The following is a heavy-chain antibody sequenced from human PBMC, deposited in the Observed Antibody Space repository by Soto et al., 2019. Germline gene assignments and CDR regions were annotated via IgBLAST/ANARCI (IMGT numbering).Heavy chain of an antibody. CDR1: GFSLATVGEG. CDR3: VHRGPWRIYRQGRFDP. Sequence: QITLKESGPTLVKPTQTLSLTCTVSGFSLATVGEGVGWVRQPPGKALEWLALIFWNDEKRISPSLESRLTITKDTSKNQVVLTMTNMSSVDTARYYCVHRGPWRIYRQGRFDPWGQGTLVTVAS. V-gene: IGHV2-5*01. CDR2: IFWNDEK. D-gene: IGHD3-16*02. J-gene: IGHJ5*02.